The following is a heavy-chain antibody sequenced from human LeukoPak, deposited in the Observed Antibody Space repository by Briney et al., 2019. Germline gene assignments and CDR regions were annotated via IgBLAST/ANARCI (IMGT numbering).Heavy chain of an antibody. D-gene: IGHD2-21*01. CDR2: IYYSGST. CDR1: GGSIFSYY. J-gene: IGHJ4*02. CDR3: ARHLNNCGDDCFIFDY. Sequence: SETLSLTCTVSGGSIFSYYWSWIRQPPGKGLEWMGYIYYSGSTNYNPSLKSRVTISVDTSKNQFSLRVSSVTAADTAVYYCARHLNNCGDDCFIFDYWGQGTLVTVSS. V-gene: IGHV4-59*08.